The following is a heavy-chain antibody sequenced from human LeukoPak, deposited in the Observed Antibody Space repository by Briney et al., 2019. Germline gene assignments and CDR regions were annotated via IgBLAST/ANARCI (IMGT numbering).Heavy chain of an antibody. CDR3: ARGLRQLVRSWHY. J-gene: IGHJ4*02. V-gene: IGHV4-34*01. CDR1: GGSFSGYY. D-gene: IGHD6-6*01. CDR2: INHRGST. Sequence: ETLSLTCAVYGGSFSGYYWSWIRQPPGKGLEWIGEINHRGSTNYNPSLKSRVTISVDTSKNQFSLKLSSVTAADTAVYYCARGLRQLVRSWHYWGQGTLVTVSS.